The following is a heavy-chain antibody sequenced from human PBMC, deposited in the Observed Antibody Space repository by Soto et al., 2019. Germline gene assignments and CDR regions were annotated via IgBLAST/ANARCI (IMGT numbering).Heavy chain of an antibody. J-gene: IGHJ3*02. Sequence: GGSLRLSCAASGFAFSSYDMHWVRHTTGAGLEWVSVIANTGDPYYSDSVKGRFTISRDNAKNALYLQMNSLRVGDSAMYYCAREGTGGGFDIWGQGTKVTVSS. V-gene: IGHV3-13*05. CDR3: AREGTGGGFDI. CDR2: IANTGDP. D-gene: IGHD1-1*01. CDR1: GFAFSSYD.